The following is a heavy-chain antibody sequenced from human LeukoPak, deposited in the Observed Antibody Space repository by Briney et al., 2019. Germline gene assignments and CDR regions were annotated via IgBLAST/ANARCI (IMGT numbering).Heavy chain of an antibody. CDR3: ARSYSSGWYSYYYYYMDV. CDR2: ISSSSSTI. J-gene: IGHJ6*03. CDR1: GFTFSSYS. V-gene: IGHV3-48*01. D-gene: IGHD6-19*01. Sequence: GGSLRLSCAASGFTFSSYSMNWVRQAPGKGLEWVSYISSSSSTIYYADSVKGRFTISRDNAKNSLYLQMNSLRAEDTAVYYCARSYSSGWYSYYYYYMDVWGKGTTVTVSS.